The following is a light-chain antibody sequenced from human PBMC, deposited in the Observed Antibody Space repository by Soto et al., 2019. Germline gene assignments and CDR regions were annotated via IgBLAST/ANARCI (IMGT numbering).Light chain of an antibody. CDR1: QGLSTW. Sequence: DIQMTQSPSTVSASVGDRVTITCRASQGLSTWLAWYQQKPGTAPKLLIYKASTLETGVPARFSGSGSGTEFTLTISSLQPDDSATYYCQQYNSHSGTFGQGTKVDIK. J-gene: IGKJ1*01. CDR2: KAS. CDR3: QQYNSHSGT. V-gene: IGKV1-5*03.